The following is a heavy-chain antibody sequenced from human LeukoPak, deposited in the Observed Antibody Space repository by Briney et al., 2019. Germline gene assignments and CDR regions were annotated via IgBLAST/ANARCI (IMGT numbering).Heavy chain of an antibody. Sequence: PGGSLRLSCAASGFTFSSYWMSWVRQAPGKGLEWVANIKQDGSEKYYVDSVKGRFTISRDNAKNSLYLQMNSLRAEDMAVYYCVREEVVTAISFDYWGQGTLVTVSS. V-gene: IGHV3-7*01. D-gene: IGHD2-21*02. CDR1: GFTFSSYW. CDR2: IKQDGSEK. CDR3: VREEVVTAISFDY. J-gene: IGHJ4*02.